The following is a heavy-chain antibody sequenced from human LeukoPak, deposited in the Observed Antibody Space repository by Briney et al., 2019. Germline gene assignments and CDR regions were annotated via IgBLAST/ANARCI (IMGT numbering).Heavy chain of an antibody. CDR2: IYSSGST. CDR3: ARDPRGITDAYYSYYMDV. V-gene: IGHV3-53*01. CDR1: GFTVSSNY. J-gene: IGHJ6*03. Sequence: GGSLRLSCATSGFTVSSNYMTWVRQAPGKGLEWVSVIYSSGSTSYADSVKGRFTISRDNSRNTLYLQMNSLRAEDTAVYYCARDPRGITDAYYSYYMDVWGKGTTVTVSS. D-gene: IGHD3-10*01.